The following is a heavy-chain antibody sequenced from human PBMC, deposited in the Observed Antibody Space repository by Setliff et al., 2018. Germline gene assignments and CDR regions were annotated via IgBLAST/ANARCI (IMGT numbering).Heavy chain of an antibody. D-gene: IGHD3-10*01. V-gene: IGHV5-51*01. CDR3: ARHAYGSGSYSDY. CDR1: GYSFSTYW. CDR2: IYPGDSDT. J-gene: IGHJ4*02. Sequence: GESLKISCKGSGYSFSTYWIAWVRQMPGKGLEWMGVIYPGDSDTRYSPSFQGQVTISADKSISTAYLQWSSLKASDTAMYFCARHAYGSGSYSDYWGQGTRVTVSS.